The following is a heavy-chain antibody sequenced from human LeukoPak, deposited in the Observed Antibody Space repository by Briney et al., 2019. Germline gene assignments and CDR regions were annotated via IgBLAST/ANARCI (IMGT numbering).Heavy chain of an antibody. J-gene: IGHJ6*03. CDR3: ARVAVARPYNYYYYMDV. D-gene: IGHD2-21*01. CDR1: GLTFSSYA. CDR2: ISSDGSDK. V-gene: IGHV3-30*04. Sequence: PGGSLRLSCAASGLTFSSYAMHWVRQAPGKGLEWVAVISSDGSDKYYAASVKGRFTISRDNSKNTMYLQMKSLRAEDTAVYYCARVAVARPYNYYYYMDVWGKGTTVTVSS.